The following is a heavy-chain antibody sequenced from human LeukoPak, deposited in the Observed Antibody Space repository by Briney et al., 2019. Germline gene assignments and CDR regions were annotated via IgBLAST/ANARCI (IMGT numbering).Heavy chain of an antibody. CDR1: GFTFSSYA. CDR2: ISGSGGST. J-gene: IGHJ4*02. CDR3: AKGYNTMVRGVIKYYFDY. Sequence: GGTLRLSCAASGFTFSSYAMSWGPPAPGKGLEWVSAISGSGGSTYYADSVKGRFTISRDNSKNTLYMQMNSLRAEDTAVYYCAKGYNTMVRGVIKYYFDYWGQGTLVTVSS. D-gene: IGHD3-10*01. V-gene: IGHV3-23*01.